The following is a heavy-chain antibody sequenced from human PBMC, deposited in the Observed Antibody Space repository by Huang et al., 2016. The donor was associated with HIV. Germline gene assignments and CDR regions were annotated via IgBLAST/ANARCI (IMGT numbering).Heavy chain of an antibody. J-gene: IGHJ4*02. V-gene: IGHV1-69*13. D-gene: IGHD4-4*01. CDR2: LMPVFDSP. Sequence: QVQLLQSGAEVKKPGSSVKVSCKASGGPFRSYSIAWVRQAPGPGLGWMGSLMPVFDSPNYAQKLQGRVRVTADESTSTVYMELRDLRPDDTAVYFCARGSLEYSVSSSLDYWGQGTHVTVSS. CDR1: GGPFRSYS. CDR3: ARGSLEYSVSSSLDY.